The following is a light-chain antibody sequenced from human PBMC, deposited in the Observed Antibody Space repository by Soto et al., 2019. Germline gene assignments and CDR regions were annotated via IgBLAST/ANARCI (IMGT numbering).Light chain of an antibody. CDR1: SGDVGSFAL. CDR2: EGS. CDR3: CSYAHGSTPWV. Sequence: QSALTQPASVSGSPGQSITISCTGTSGDVGSFALVSWYQQHPGKAPKLMIYEGSKRPSGISDRFSGSKSGRTASLTISGLQSEDEANYYCCSYAHGSTPWVFGGGTKVTV. J-gene: IGLJ3*02. V-gene: IGLV2-23*01.